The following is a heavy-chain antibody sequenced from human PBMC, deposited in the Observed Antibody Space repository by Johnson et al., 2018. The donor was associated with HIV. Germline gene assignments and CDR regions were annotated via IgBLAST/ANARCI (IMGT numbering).Heavy chain of an antibody. J-gene: IGHJ3*02. Sequence: QVQLVGSGGGVVQPGRSLRLSCAASGFTFSSYSMHWVRQAPGKGLEWVAVISYDGSNQYYGDSVKGRFTISRDNSKNTLYLQMNSLRAEDTAVYYCARGIAVSNWVDIWGQGTMVTVSS. CDR2: ISYDGSNQ. CDR1: GFTFSSYS. D-gene: IGHD6-19*01. V-gene: IGHV3-30*03. CDR3: ARGIAVSNWVDI.